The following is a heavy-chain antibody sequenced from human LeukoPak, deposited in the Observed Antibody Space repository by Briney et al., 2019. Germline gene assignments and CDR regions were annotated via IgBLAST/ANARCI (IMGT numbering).Heavy chain of an antibody. J-gene: IGHJ5*02. CDR2: IWSDGSKT. CDR1: GFTFSSYA. CDR3: ARGWAVTGNPNWFDP. Sequence: GGSLRLSCAASGFTFSSYAMHWVRQAPGKGLDWVAVIWSDGSKTYYTDSVKGRFTISRDNSKNTLYLQMFSLRVEDSAVYYCARGWAVTGNPNWFDPWGQGTLVSVSS. V-gene: IGHV3-33*08. D-gene: IGHD6-19*01.